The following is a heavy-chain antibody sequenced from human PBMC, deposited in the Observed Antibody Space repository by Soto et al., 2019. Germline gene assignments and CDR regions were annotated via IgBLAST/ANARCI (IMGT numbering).Heavy chain of an antibody. CDR3: AKAITSPEFQYYYYYYMDV. CDR1: GFTFSSHG. CDR2: ISGSGGST. Sequence: GGSLRLSYAASGFTFSSHGMSWVRQAPGKGLDWVSAISGSGGSTYYADSVKGRFTISRDNSKNTLYLQMNSLRAEDTAVYYCAKAITSPEFQYYYYYYMDVWGKGTTVTVSS. D-gene: IGHD3-10*01. J-gene: IGHJ6*03. V-gene: IGHV3-23*01.